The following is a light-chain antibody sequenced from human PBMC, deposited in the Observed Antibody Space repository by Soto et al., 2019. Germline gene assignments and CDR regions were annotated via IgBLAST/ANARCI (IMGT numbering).Light chain of an antibody. CDR1: QSISSR. CDR3: QQYNSYSIT. V-gene: IGKV1-5*01. CDR2: DAS. J-gene: IGKJ5*01. Sequence: DIQMTQSPSTLSASVGDRVTITCRASQSISSRLAWYQQKPGKAPKLLIYDASSLESGVPSKFSGSGYGTEFTLTISSLQPDDFATYYCQQYNSYSITFGQGTRLEIK.